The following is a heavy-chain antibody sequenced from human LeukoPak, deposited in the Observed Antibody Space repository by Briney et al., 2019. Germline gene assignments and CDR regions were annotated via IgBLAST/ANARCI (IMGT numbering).Heavy chain of an antibody. CDR3: ARVHLAGIAAAMGWWFDP. CDR1: GGSFSGYY. CDR2: INHSGST. V-gene: IGHV4-34*01. J-gene: IGHJ5*02. Sequence: PSETLSLTCAVYGGSFSGYYWSWIRQPPGKGLEWIGEINHSGSTNYNPSLKSRVTMSVDTSKNQFSLKLSSVTAADTAVYYCARVHLAGIAAAMGWWFDPWGQGTLVTVSS. D-gene: IGHD6-13*01.